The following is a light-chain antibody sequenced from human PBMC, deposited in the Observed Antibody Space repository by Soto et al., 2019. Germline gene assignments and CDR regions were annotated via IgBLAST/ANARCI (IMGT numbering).Light chain of an antibody. CDR2: GAS. J-gene: IGKJ5*01. V-gene: IGKV3-20*01. CDR3: QQYSTSPIS. Sequence: ENXLTQXXXTLSXXPGXRATLXXRASQVXSRYLSWSQERPGQAPRLLIYGASSRATGIPDRFSGSGSGTDFTLTISRLEPEDFAVYYCQQYSTSPISFGQGTRLEIK. CDR1: QVXSRY.